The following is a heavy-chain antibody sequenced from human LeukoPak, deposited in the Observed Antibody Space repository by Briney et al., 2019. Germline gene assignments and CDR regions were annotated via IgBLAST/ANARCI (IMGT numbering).Heavy chain of an antibody. J-gene: IGHJ4*02. Sequence: SVKVSCKASGYIFTSYDISWVRQAPGQGPEWMGGIIPIFGTTNYAQKFQGRVTITADESTSTAYMELSSLRSEDTAVYYCARIVGIASRGYFDYWGQGTLVTVSS. CDR1: GYIFTSYD. D-gene: IGHD3-10*01. CDR2: IIPIFGTT. V-gene: IGHV1-69*13. CDR3: ARIVGIASRGYFDY.